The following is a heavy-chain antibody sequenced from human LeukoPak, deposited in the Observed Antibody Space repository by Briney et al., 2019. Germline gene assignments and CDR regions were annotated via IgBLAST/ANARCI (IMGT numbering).Heavy chain of an antibody. Sequence: SETLSLTCTVSGGSISSYYWSWIRQPAGKGLEWIGRIYTSGSTNYNPSLKSRVTMSVVTSKNQFSLKLSSVTAADTAVYYCARNHGSSWHEVGYYYYYYMDVWGKGTTVTVSS. V-gene: IGHV4-4*07. J-gene: IGHJ6*03. CDR2: IYTSGST. D-gene: IGHD6-13*01. CDR1: GGSISSYY. CDR3: ARNHGSSWHEVGYYYYYYMDV.